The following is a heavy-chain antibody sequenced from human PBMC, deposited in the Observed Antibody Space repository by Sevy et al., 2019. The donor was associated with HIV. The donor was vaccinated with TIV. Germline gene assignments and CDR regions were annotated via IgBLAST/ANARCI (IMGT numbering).Heavy chain of an antibody. CDR1: GFIFNDYN. CDR2: IFSSSSSWI. V-gene: IGHV3-21*01. D-gene: IGHD3-3*01. Sequence: GGSLRLSCAASGFIFNDYNMNWVRQAPGKGLEWVSFIFSSSSSWIYYADSVKGRFTISRDNTKNSLYLQMNSLRAEDTAVYYCTRDKTILEGRYGMDVWGQGTTVTVSS. CDR3: TRDKTILEGRYGMDV. J-gene: IGHJ6*02.